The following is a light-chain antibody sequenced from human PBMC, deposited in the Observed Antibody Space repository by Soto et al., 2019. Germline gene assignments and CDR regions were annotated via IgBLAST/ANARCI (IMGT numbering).Light chain of an antibody. CDR2: DAS. V-gene: IGKV3-11*01. CDR3: QQFSSYPLT. CDR1: QSVSSY. J-gene: IGKJ4*01. Sequence: EIVLTQSPATLSLSPGERATLSCRASQSVSSYLAWYQQKPGQAPRLLIYDASTRATGIPDRFSGSGSGTDFTLTISRLEPEDFAVYYCQQFSSYPLTFGGGTKVDIK.